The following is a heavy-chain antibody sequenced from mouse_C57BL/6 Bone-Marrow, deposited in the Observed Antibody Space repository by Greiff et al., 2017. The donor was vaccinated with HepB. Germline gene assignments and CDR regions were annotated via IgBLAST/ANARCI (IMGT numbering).Heavy chain of an antibody. CDR3: ASDSNLRRGYFDV. J-gene: IGHJ1*03. CDR2: IYPGSGST. Sequence: VKLQQPGAELVKPGASVKMSCKASGYTFTSYWITWVKQRPGQGLEWIGDIYPGSGSTNYNEKFKSKATLTVDTSSSTAYMQLSSLTSEDSAVYYCASDSNLRRGYFDVWGTGTTVTVSS. D-gene: IGHD2-5*01. CDR1: GYTFTSYW. V-gene: IGHV1-55*01.